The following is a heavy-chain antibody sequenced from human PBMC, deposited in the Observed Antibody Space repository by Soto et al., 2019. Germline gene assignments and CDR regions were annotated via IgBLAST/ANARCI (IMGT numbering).Heavy chain of an antibody. V-gene: IGHV3-23*01. J-gene: IGHJ4*02. CDR1: GFTFSSYA. D-gene: IGHD6-19*01. CDR3: AKYRSYSSGWYDY. CDR2: ISGSGGST. Sequence: VGSLRLSCAASGFTFSSYAMSWVRQAPGKGLEWVSAISGSGGSTYYADSVKGRFTISRDNSKNTLYLQMNSLRAEDTAVYYCAKYRSYSSGWYDYWGQGTLVNVSS.